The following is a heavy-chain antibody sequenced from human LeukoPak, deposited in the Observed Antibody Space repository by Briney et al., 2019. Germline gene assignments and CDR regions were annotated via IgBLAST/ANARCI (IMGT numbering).Heavy chain of an antibody. J-gene: IGHJ6*02. Sequence: GASVKVSCKASGYTFTGYYMHWVRQAPGQGLEWMGWINPNSGGTNYAQKFQGCVTMTRDTSISTAYMELSRLRSDDTAVYYCASERRPKVGAADELYGMDVWGQGTTVTVSS. CDR3: ASERRPKVGAADELYGMDV. CDR1: GYTFTGYY. CDR2: INPNSGGT. V-gene: IGHV1-2*04. D-gene: IGHD6-25*01.